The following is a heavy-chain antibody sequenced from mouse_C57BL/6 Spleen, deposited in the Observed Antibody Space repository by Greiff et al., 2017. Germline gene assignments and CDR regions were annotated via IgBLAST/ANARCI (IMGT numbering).Heavy chain of an antibody. J-gene: IGHJ3*01. D-gene: IGHD1-1*01. Sequence: QVQLKQSGPGLVQPSQSLSITCTVSGFSLTSYGVHWVRQSPGKGLEWLGVIWSGGSTDYNAAFISRLSISKDNSKSQVFFKMTSLQADDTARYYCARNDYGSSYPAWFAYWGQGTLVTVSA. CDR2: IWSGGST. CDR3: ARNDYGSSYPAWFAY. V-gene: IGHV2-2*01. CDR1: GFSLTSYG.